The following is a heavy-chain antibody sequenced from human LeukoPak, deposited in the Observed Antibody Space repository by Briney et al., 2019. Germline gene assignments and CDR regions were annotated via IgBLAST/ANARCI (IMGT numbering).Heavy chain of an antibody. J-gene: IGHJ4*02. CDR2: IYYSGST. CDR3: ARDLAVAGTGLDY. D-gene: IGHD6-19*01. Sequence: SETLSLTCTVSGGSISSYYWSWIRQLPGKGLEWIGYIYYSGSTNYNPSLKSRVTISVDTSKNQFSLKLSSVTAADTAVYYCARDLAVAGTGLDYWGQGTLVTVSS. CDR1: GGSISSYY. V-gene: IGHV4-59*01.